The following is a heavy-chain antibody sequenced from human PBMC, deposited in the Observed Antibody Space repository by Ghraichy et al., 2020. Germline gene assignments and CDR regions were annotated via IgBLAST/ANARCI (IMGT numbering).Heavy chain of an antibody. CDR1: GGSFSGYY. D-gene: IGHD2-2*01. CDR2: INHSGST. V-gene: IGHV4-34*01. CDR3: ARLRYQLLPRGWFDP. J-gene: IGHJ5*02. Sequence: SQTLSLTCAVYGGSFSGYYWSWIRQPPGKGLDWIGEINHSGSTNYNPSLKSRVTISVDTSKNQFSFKLSSVTAADTAVYYCARLRYQLLPRGWFDPWGQGTLVTVSS.